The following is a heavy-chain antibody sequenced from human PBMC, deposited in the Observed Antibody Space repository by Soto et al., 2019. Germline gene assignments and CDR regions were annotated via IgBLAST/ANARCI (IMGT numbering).Heavy chain of an antibody. CDR1: GFTFDDYA. CDR2: ISWNSGGI. J-gene: IGHJ2*01. Sequence: EVQLVESGGGLVQPGRSLRLSCAASGFTFDDYAMHWVRQAPGKGLEWVSGISWNSGGIGYADSVKGRFTISRDNAKNSLYLQMNSLRAEDTALYYCAKDFSRFFRHIAAAGTKVWYFDLWGRGTLVTVSS. V-gene: IGHV3-9*01. CDR3: AKDFSRFFRHIAAAGTKVWYFDL. D-gene: IGHD6-13*01.